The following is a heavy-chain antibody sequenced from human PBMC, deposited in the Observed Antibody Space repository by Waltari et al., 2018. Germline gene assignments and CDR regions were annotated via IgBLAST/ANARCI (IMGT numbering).Heavy chain of an antibody. CDR2: IDPEDGET. D-gene: IGHD3-10*01. CDR3: APLPGGSGQTFDY. J-gene: IGHJ4*02. V-gene: IGHV1-69-2*01. Sequence: EVQLVQSGAEVKKPGATVKISCKASGYTCIDYFMHWVQQAPGKGLEWVGRIDPEDGETVYAEKFQGRVTITADTSTDTSYLELSSLRSDDTAVYYCAPLPGGSGQTFDYWGQGTQVTVSS. CDR1: GYTCIDYF.